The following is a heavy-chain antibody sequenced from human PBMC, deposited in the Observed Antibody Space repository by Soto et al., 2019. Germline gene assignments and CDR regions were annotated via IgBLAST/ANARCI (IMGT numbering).Heavy chain of an antibody. D-gene: IGHD2-2*01. CDR2: IYDIGST. Sequence: ETLSLTCTFSGGSISSYYWSWIRQPPGKGLECIGYIYDIGSTNYNPSLKSRVTISVDTSKNQFSLKLSSVTAADTAVYYCARGLRRQLLNWFDPWGQGTLVTVSS. CDR1: GGSISSYY. V-gene: IGHV4-59*01. J-gene: IGHJ5*02. CDR3: ARGLRRQLLNWFDP.